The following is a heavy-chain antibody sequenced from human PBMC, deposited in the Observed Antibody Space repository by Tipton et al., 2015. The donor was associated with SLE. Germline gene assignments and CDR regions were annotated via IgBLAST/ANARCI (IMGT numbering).Heavy chain of an antibody. J-gene: IGHJ4*02. CDR2: ISHSGST. CDR3: ATANTNSWYFDY. CDR1: GYSISSGYH. V-gene: IGHV4-38-2*01. D-gene: IGHD4-23*01. Sequence: TLSLTCAVSGYSISSGYHWGWVRQPPGKGLEWIGSISHSGSTNYNPSLKSRVTISVDTSKNQFSLKLYSVTAADTAVFYCATANTNSWYFDYWGQGTLVTVSS.